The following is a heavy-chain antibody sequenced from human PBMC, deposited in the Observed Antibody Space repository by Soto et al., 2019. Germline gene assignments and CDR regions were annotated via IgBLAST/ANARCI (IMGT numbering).Heavy chain of an antibody. Sequence: SETLSLTCTVSGGSISPFYWSWVRQPPGKGLEWIGYLYYSGNTNYNPSLKSRVTISVDASKNQVSLRLTSVTAADTAVYYCARVGGIAARTFDYWGQGTVVTVSS. CDR3: ARVGGIAARTFDY. CDR1: GGSISPFY. CDR2: LYYSGNT. J-gene: IGHJ4*02. V-gene: IGHV4-59*01. D-gene: IGHD6-6*01.